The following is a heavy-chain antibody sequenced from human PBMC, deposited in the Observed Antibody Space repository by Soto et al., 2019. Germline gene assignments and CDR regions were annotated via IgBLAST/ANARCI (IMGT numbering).Heavy chain of an antibody. CDR3: ARESRRITMVRGGGVMDV. CDR2: IWYDGSNK. V-gene: IGHV3-33*01. Sequence: GGSLRLSCAASGFTFSSYGMHWVRQAPGKGLEWVAVIWYDGSNKYYADSVKGRFTVSRDNSKNTLYLQMNSLRAEDTAVYYCARESRRITMVRGGGVMDVWGQGTTVTVSS. D-gene: IGHD3-10*01. CDR1: GFTFSSYG. J-gene: IGHJ6*02.